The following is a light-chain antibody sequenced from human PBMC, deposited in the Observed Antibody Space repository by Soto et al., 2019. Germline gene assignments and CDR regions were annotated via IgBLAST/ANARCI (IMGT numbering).Light chain of an antibody. CDR3: QQRSSWPT. CDR2: DVS. J-gene: IGKJ4*01. CDR1: QTVSSS. V-gene: IGKV3-11*01. Sequence: WEIGTLSCRASQTVSSSLAWFQQKPGQAPRILIYDVSVRATGIPARLSGSGSGTDFTLTISSLEPEDFAVYYCQQRSSWPTFGGGTKVDI.